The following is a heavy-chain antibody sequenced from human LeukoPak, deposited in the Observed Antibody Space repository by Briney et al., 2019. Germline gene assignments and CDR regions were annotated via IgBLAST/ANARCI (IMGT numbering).Heavy chain of an antibody. J-gene: IGHJ4*02. Sequence: PSETLSLTCAVSGGSVSSGSYYWSWIRQPPGKGLEWIGYIDYSGSTNYNPSLKSRVTISVDTSKNQFSLKLSSVTAADTAVYYCARAYGLDYGENDCLFDYWGQGTLVTVSS. CDR3: ARAYGLDYGENDCLFDY. V-gene: IGHV4-61*01. CDR1: GGSVSSGSYY. CDR2: IDYSGST. D-gene: IGHD4-17*01.